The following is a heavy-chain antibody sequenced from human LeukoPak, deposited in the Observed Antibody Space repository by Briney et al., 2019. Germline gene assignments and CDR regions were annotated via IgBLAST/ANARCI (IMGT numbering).Heavy chain of an antibody. CDR2: IYYIGST. CDR3: ARDYAFDI. J-gene: IGHJ3*02. CDR1: GDXXSXXX. Sequence: SETLSLTCTVSGDXXSXXXXXXIXXPPXKGLEXIGYIYYIGSTNYNPSLKSRVTISVDTSKNQFSLKLSSVTAADTAVYYCARDYAFDIWGQGTMVTVSS. V-gene: IGHV4-59*01.